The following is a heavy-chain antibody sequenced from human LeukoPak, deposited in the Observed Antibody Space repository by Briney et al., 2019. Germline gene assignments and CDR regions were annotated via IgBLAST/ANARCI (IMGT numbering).Heavy chain of an antibody. Sequence: GGPLRLSCAASGFTFSSSAMSWVRQAPGKGLEWVSAISNNGGYTYYADSVQGRFTISRDNSKSTLCLQMNSLRAEDTAVYYCAKQLGYCSDGSCYFPYWGQGTLVTVAS. CDR1: GFTFSSSA. D-gene: IGHD2-15*01. V-gene: IGHV3-23*01. CDR2: ISNNGGYT. CDR3: AKQLGYCSDGSCYFPY. J-gene: IGHJ4*02.